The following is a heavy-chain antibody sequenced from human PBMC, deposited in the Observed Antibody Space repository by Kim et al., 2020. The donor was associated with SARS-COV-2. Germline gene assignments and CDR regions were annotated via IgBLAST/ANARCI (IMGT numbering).Heavy chain of an antibody. CDR1: GDTFSSFA. J-gene: IGHJ4*02. Sequence: SVKVSCKASGDTFSSFAISWVRQAPGQGLEWMGRIIPILGIANYAQKFQGRVTITADKSTSTGYMELSSLRSEDTAVYYCARDYGYYYDSSGFYYGTGLGYWGQGTLVTVSS. V-gene: IGHV1-69*04. CDR3: ARDYGYYYDSSGFYYGTGLGY. D-gene: IGHD3-22*01. CDR2: IIPILGIA.